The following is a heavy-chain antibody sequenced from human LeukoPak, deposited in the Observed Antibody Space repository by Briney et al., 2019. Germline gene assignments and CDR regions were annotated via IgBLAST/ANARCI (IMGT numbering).Heavy chain of an antibody. J-gene: IGHJ4*02. CDR3: AKDTGYHYDSSGFIDY. CDR2: ISWNSGSI. Sequence: PGGSLRLSCAASGFTFDDYAMHWVRQAPGKGLEWVSGISWNSGSIGYADSVKGRFTISRDNAKNSLYLQMNSLRAEDTALYYCAKDTGYHYDSSGFIDYWGQGTLVTVSS. V-gene: IGHV3-9*01. D-gene: IGHD3-22*01. CDR1: GFTFDDYA.